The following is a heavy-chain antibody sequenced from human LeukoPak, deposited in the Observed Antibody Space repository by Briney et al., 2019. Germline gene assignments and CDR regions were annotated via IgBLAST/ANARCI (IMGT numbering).Heavy chain of an antibody. D-gene: IGHD6-19*01. CDR1: GFTFSSYE. CDR2: ISSSGSTI. Sequence: PGGSLRLSCAASGFTFSSYEMNWVRQAPGKGLEWVSYISSSGSTIYYADSVKGRFTISRDNAKNSLYLQMNSLRAEDTAVYYCARGGSSGWYYFDYWGQGTLVTVCS. V-gene: IGHV3-48*03. J-gene: IGHJ4*02. CDR3: ARGGSSGWYYFDY.